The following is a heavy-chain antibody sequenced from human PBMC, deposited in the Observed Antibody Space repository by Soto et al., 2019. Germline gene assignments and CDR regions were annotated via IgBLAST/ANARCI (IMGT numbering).Heavy chain of an antibody. CDR1: GGSISSGGYY. V-gene: IGHV4-31*03. CDR2: IYYSGST. Sequence: SETLSLTCTVSGGSISSGGYYWSWIRQHPGKGLEWIGYIYYSGSTYYNPSLKSRVTISVDTSKNQFPLKLSSVTAADTAVYYCARVQGSFDYYYYYGMDVWGQGTTVTVSS. D-gene: IGHD4-4*01. CDR3: ARVQGSFDYYYYYGMDV. J-gene: IGHJ6*02.